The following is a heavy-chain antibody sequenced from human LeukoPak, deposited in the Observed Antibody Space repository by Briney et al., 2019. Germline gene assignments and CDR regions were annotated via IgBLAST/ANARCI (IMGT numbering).Heavy chain of an antibody. CDR2: IKQDGSEK. Sequence: GGSLRPSCAASGFTFSSYWMSWVRQAPGKGLEWVANIKQDGSEKYYVDSVKGRFTISRDNAKNSLYLQMNSLRAEDTAVYYCARRIAAAGLYYFDYWGQGTLVTVSS. J-gene: IGHJ4*02. V-gene: IGHV3-7*01. CDR1: GFTFSSYW. CDR3: ARRIAAAGLYYFDY. D-gene: IGHD6-13*01.